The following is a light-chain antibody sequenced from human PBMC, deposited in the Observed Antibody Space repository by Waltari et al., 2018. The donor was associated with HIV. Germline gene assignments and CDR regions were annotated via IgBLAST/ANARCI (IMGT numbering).Light chain of an antibody. CDR3: ATWDDSLNGWV. CDR1: SSNIAPNT. J-gene: IGLJ3*02. V-gene: IGLV1-44*01. CDR2: TNN. Sequence: QSVLTQPPSASGTPGQRVTTSCSGSSSNIAPNTVNWYQQLPGTAPKLLIYTNNQRPSGVPARFSGSKSGTSASLAISGLQSDDDADYYCATWDDSLNGWVFGGGTRLTVL.